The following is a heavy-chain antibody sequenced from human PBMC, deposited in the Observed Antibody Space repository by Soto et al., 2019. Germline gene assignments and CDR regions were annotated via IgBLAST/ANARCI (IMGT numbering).Heavy chain of an antibody. V-gene: IGHV4-39*01. CDR2: IYYSGST. Sequence: PSETLALTCTVSGGSISSSSYYWGWIRQPPGKVLEWIGSIYYSGSTYYNPSLKSRVTISVDTSKNQFSLKLSSVTAAETAVCYCERKDSSGSLYYYYGMDVWGQGTTVTVSS. CDR1: GGSISSSSYY. J-gene: IGHJ6*02. D-gene: IGHD3-22*01. CDR3: ERKDSSGSLYYYYGMDV.